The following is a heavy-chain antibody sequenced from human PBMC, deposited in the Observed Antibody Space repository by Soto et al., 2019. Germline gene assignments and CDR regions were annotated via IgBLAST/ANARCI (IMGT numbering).Heavy chain of an antibody. CDR1: GFTFRSYV. Sequence: GGSLRLSCAASGFTFRSYVMTWVRQAPGKGLEWLSTISGSGSNTYYADSVRGRFAISRDNSKNTLYLQMDSLGTEDTAVYYCAKMAWLGDLPGHDYWGQGTLVTVSS. V-gene: IGHV3-23*01. D-gene: IGHD3-10*01. J-gene: IGHJ4*02. CDR2: ISGSGSNT. CDR3: AKMAWLGDLPGHDY.